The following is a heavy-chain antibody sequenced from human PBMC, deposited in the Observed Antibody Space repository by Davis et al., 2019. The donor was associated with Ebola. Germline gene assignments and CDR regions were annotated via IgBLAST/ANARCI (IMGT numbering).Heavy chain of an antibody. CDR3: ARERGQWLVFDY. D-gene: IGHD6-19*01. J-gene: IGHJ4*02. Sequence: GESLKISCAASGFTFSSYAMSWVRQAPGKGLEWVSAISGSGGSTYYADSVKGRFTISRDNAKNSLYLQMNSLRAEDTAVYYCARERGQWLVFDYWGQGTLVTVSS. V-gene: IGHV3-23*01. CDR1: GFTFSSYA. CDR2: ISGSGGST.